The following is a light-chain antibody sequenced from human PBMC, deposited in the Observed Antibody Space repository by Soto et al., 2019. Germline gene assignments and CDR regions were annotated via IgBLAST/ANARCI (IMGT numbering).Light chain of an antibody. CDR2: DVS. V-gene: IGKV3-20*01. CDR1: QSVIGSY. CDR3: QQYGTAPYT. J-gene: IGKJ2*01. Sequence: EIVLTQSPGILSLSPGERATLSCRASQSVIGSYFAWYQQKPGQAPRLLIYDVSSRPTDIPDRFSGSGSGTDFTLTINRLEPEDFAVYFCQQYGTAPYTFGRGTQLEIK.